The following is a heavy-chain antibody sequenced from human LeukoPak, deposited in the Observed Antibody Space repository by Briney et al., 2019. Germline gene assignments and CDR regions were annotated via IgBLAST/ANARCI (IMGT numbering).Heavy chain of an antibody. V-gene: IGHV4-31*03. CDR3: AGEKGKDALDI. Sequence: SETLSLTCNVSGDSIINAGNYWTWIRQHPGKGLEWIGYIYYSGNTYYNPSLKSRVIMSIDTSKNQFSLTLNSLTAADTAMYYCAGEKGKDALDIWGQGTMVTVSS. CDR2: IYYSGNT. J-gene: IGHJ3*02. CDR1: GDSIINAGNY.